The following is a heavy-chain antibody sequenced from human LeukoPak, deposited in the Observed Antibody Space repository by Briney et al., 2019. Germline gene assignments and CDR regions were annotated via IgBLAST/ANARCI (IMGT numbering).Heavy chain of an antibody. CDR2: INPNSGDT. J-gene: IGHJ4*02. CDR1: GYTFTGYY. Sequence: ASVKVSCKASGYTFTGYYIHWVRQAPGQGLQWMGWINPNSGDTSYAQKFQGRVTMTRDTSISTAYMELSRLRSDDTAVYYCARENRGGTSISSHIYYFDYWGQGTLVTVSS. D-gene: IGHD1-14*01. CDR3: ARENRGGTSISSHIYYFDY. V-gene: IGHV1-2*02.